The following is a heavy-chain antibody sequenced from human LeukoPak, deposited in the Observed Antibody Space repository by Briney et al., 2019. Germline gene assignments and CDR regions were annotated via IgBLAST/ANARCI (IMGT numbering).Heavy chain of an antibody. CDR3: ATGGAQYYDY. V-gene: IGHV3-74*01. CDR1: GLTFSFYW. J-gene: IGHJ4*02. CDR2: INSDGSST. Sequence: GGSLRLSCEASGLTFSFYWMHWVRQAPGKGLVWISRINSDGSSTIYADSVKGRFTISRDNAKNTVVLQMKSLSAEDTAVYYCATGGAQYYDYWGQGTVVTVSS. D-gene: IGHD3-10*01.